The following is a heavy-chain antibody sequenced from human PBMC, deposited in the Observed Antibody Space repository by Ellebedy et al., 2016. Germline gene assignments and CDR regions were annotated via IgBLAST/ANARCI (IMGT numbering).Heavy chain of an antibody. CDR3: ARGIMITFGQTSNWFDP. Sequence: SETLSLTCAVYGGSFSGYYWSWIRQPPGKGLEWIGYIYHSGSTYYNPSLKSRVTISVDRSKNQFSLKLSSVTAADTAVYYCARGIMITFGQTSNWFDPWGQGTLVTVSS. V-gene: IGHV4-34*01. D-gene: IGHD3-16*01. CDR1: GGSFSGYY. J-gene: IGHJ5*02. CDR2: IYHSGST.